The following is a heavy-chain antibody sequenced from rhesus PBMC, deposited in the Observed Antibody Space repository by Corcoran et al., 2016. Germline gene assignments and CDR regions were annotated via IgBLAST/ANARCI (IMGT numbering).Heavy chain of an antibody. D-gene: IGHD5-24*01. Sequence: QLQLQASVPGLVTPSETLSLTCAVSGVSLSGYSWRWLRQPPGHALDGLGNIDGNIAGTNYHHPRKRRVTISQDTPKNHLELTLCSVTAADMAVYYCAILGRYRGYRNWYFDLWGPGTPITISS. J-gene: IGHJ2*01. CDR2: IDGNIAGT. CDR1: GVSLSGYS. CDR3: AILGRYRGYRNWYFDL. V-gene: IGHV4-81*01.